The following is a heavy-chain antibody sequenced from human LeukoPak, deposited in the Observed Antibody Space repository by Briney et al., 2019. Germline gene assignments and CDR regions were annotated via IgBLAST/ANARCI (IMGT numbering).Heavy chain of an antibody. CDR3: ARDGAYSGSYRAAFDI. J-gene: IGHJ3*02. CDR2: IWYGGSNK. Sequence: GRSLRLSCAASGFTFSSYGMHWVRQAPGKGLEWVAVIWYGGSNKYYADSVKGRFTISRDNAKNSLYLQMNSLRAEDTAVYYCARDGAYSGSYRAAFDIWGQGTMVTVSS. V-gene: IGHV3-33*08. D-gene: IGHD1-26*01. CDR1: GFTFSSYG.